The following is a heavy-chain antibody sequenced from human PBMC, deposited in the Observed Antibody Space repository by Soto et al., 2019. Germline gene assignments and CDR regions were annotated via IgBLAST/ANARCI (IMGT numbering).Heavy chain of an antibody. V-gene: IGHV3-30*03. CDR1: ELNSSDLG. CDR3: VQTTGWPGFDF. CDR2: ISHDGRNK. D-gene: IGHD6-19*01. J-gene: IGHJ4*02. Sequence: AASELNSSDLGIHRIIQAPAKGLEWVAVISHDGRNKYYADSVKGRFAVSRDTSKNTLYLQMNSLRAEDTAVYYCVQTTGWPGFDFWGQGTLVTVSS.